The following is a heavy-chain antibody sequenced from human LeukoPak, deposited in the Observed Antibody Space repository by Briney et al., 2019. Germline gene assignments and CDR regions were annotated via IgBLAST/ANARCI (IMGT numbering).Heavy chain of an antibody. J-gene: IGHJ4*02. CDR3: ARGGIAARPFDY. Sequence: GASVKVSFKASGYTFTDYYIHWVRQAPGQGLEWMGWVNPSSGDTDYAQKFQVSVTVTRDTSISTAYMELTSLKSDDTAVYYCARGGIAARPFDYWGQGTLVTVSS. CDR1: GYTFTDYY. V-gene: IGHV1-2*02. CDR2: VNPSSGDT. D-gene: IGHD6-6*01.